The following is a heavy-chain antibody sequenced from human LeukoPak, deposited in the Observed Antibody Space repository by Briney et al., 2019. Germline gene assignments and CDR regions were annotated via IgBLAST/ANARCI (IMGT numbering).Heavy chain of an antibody. J-gene: IGHJ5*02. D-gene: IGHD6-13*01. CDR2: INPNSGGT. V-gene: IGHV1-2*06. Sequence: ASVKVSCKASGYTFTGYYMHWVRQAPGQGLEWMGRINPNSGGTNYAQKFQGRVIMTRDTSISTAYMELSRLRSDDTAVYYCAREEQLVRGGNWFDPWGQGTLVTVSS. CDR1: GYTFTGYY. CDR3: AREEQLVRGGNWFDP.